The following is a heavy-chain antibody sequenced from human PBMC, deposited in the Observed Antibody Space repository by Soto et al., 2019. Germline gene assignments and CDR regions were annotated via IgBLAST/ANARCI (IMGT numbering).Heavy chain of an antibody. D-gene: IGHD3-10*01. V-gene: IGHV4-30-4*01. J-gene: IGHJ4*02. CDR3: ARVGNGGYYGSGSSPFDY. CDR1: GGSISSGDYY. Sequence: SETLSLTCTVSGGSISSGDYYWSWIRQPPGKGLEWIGYIYYSGSTYYNPSLKSRVTISVDTSKNQFSPKLSSVTAADTAVYYCARVGNGGYYGSGSSPFDYWGQGTLVTVSS. CDR2: IYYSGST.